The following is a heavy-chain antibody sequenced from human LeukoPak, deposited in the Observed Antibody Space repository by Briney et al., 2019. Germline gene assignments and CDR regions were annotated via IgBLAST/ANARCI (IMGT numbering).Heavy chain of an antibody. CDR1: GYISTSYW. D-gene: IGHD3-10*01. CDR2: FYPGDSDT. CDR3: ARGTMVRGVILFDY. V-gene: IGHV5-51*01. Sequence: GEALKSSCRGSGYISTSYWIGWVRRLPGKGLEWWGIFYPGDSDTKYSPSFQGQVTISADKSTNTPYLQWSSLKASDTAMYYCARGTMVRGVILFDYWGQGTLVTVSS. J-gene: IGHJ4*02.